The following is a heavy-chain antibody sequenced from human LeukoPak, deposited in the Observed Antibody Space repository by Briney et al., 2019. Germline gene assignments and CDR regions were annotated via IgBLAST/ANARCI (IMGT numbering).Heavy chain of an antibody. CDR1: GLTYRRYW. V-gene: IGHV3-74*01. Sequence: GGSLRLFRAASGLTYRRYWMHSVRPAAGQGLVWVSCINSDWSSASYADSVKGRFTISTDNAKNTLYLQMNSLITDATAVYYCARGAAVGYGMDVWGQGTTVTVSS. J-gene: IGHJ6*02. CDR2: INSDWSSA. D-gene: IGHD3-3*01. CDR3: ARGAAVGYGMDV.